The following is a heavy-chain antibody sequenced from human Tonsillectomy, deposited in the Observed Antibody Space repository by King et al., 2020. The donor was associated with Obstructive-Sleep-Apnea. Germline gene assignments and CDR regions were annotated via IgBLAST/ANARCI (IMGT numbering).Heavy chain of an antibody. Sequence: VQLVESGGGLVKPGGSLRLSCAASGFTFSSYSMNWVRQAPGKGLEWVSSISSSSSYIYYADSVKGRFTISRDNAKNSLYLQMHSPGAEDTAVYYCAREYYDFWSASVTYYYYGMDVWGQGTTVTVSS. J-gene: IGHJ6*02. CDR2: ISSSSSYI. D-gene: IGHD3-3*01. CDR1: GFTFSSYS. V-gene: IGHV3-21*01. CDR3: AREYYDFWSASVTYYYYGMDV.